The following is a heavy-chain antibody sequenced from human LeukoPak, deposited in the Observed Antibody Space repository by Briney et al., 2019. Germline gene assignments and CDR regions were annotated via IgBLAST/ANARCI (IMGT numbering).Heavy chain of an antibody. CDR3: AKVYYSCGGRRSGPYDF. Sequence: GGSLRLSCAPSGFTFNDYAMHWVRQAPGKGPEWVAVISYDGSNKYYADSVKGRFTISRDNSKNTLYLQMDTLRAEDTALYYCAKVYYSCGGRRSGPYDFWGQGTLVTVSS. J-gene: IGHJ4*02. CDR1: GFTFNDYA. V-gene: IGHV3-30-3*01. D-gene: IGHD2-15*01. CDR2: ISYDGSNK.